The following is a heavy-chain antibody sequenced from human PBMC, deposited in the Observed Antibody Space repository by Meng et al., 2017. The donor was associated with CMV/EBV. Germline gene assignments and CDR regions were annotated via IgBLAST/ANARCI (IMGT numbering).Heavy chain of an antibody. J-gene: IGHJ4*02. D-gene: IGHD1-26*01. CDR1: GGSISSSSYY. Sequence: SETLSLTCTVSGGSISSSSYYWGWIRQPPGKGLEWIGSIYYSGSTYYNPSLKSRVTISADTSQNQFSLKLRSVTAADTAVYYCARNPLKAHLGWELTNFDYWGQGTLVTVSS. CDR2: IYYSGST. CDR3: ARNPLKAHLGWELTNFDY. V-gene: IGHV4-39*07.